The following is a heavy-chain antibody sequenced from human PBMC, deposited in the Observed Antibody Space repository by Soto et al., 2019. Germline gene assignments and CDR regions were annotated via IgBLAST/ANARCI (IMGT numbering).Heavy chain of an antibody. CDR3: ARGRAYCGGDCYPYNWFDP. CDR2: IIPIFGTA. CDR1: GGTFSSYA. J-gene: IGHJ5*02. V-gene: IGHV1-69*12. Sequence: QVQLVQSGAEVKKPGSSVTVSCKASGGTFSSYAISWVRQAPGQGLEWMGGIIPIFGTANYAEKFQGRVTITADESTSTAYMELSSLRSEDTAVYYCARGRAYCGGDCYPYNWFDPWGQGTLVTVSS. D-gene: IGHD2-21*02.